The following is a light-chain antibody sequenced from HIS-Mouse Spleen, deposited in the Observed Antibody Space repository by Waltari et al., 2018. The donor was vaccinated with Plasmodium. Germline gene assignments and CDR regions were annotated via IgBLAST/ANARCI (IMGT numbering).Light chain of an antibody. V-gene: IGLV2-23*01. Sequence: QSALTQPASVSGSPGQSITISCTGTSSDVGSYNLVPWYQQHPGKAHKLMIYEGSKRPSGVSNRFSGSKSGNTASLTISGLQAEDEADYYCCSYAGSSTNWVFGGGTKLTVL. CDR1: SSDVGSYNL. CDR3: CSYAGSSTNWV. J-gene: IGLJ3*02. CDR2: EGS.